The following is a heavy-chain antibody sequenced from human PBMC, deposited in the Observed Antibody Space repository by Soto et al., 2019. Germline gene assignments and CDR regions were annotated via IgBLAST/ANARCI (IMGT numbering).Heavy chain of an antibody. CDR3: ARGDYKDS. CDR1: GYTFTNYA. CDR2: ISTQSGTT. Sequence: QVQLVQSGVEVKKPGASMKISCRTSGYTFTNYAINWVRQAPGQGLEWVAWISTQSGTTKYGQRLQGRVTVTTDTSTSTAYMELRNLRSDDTALYYCARGDYKDSWGQGTLVTVSS. V-gene: IGHV1-18*01. J-gene: IGHJ4*02. D-gene: IGHD4-17*01.